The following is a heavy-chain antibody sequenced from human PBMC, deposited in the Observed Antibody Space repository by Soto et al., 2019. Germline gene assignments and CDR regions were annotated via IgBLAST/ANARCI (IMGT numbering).Heavy chain of an antibody. CDR1: GGSVSSGDYY. V-gene: IGHV4-61*08. J-gene: IGHJ5*02. CDR2: IYYSGNT. CDR3: ARHNPPRISLDVNRVNWLDP. Sequence: SETLSLTCTVSGGSVSSGDYYWSWIRQPPGKGLEWIGYIYYSGNTNYNPSLKSRVIISVDTSKNLFSLKASDTAVYYCARHNPPRISLDVNRVNWLDPWGQGTLVTVSS. D-gene: IGHD1-20*01.